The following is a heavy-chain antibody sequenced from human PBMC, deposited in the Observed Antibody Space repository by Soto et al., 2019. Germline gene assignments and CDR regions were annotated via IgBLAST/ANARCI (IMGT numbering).Heavy chain of an antibody. D-gene: IGHD5-18*01. J-gene: IGHJ5*02. CDR2: VNHSGST. CDR1: GGSLSGSS. Sequence: PSETLSLTCSVSGGSLSGSSWTWIRQRPGKGLECIWEVNHSGSTDYDPSPKSRATPSIDTPNNQFSLHVGSVTVADTALYFCARAINGGSQVWLRWGRLFEAWGQGTSVTVSS. CDR3: ARAINGGSQVWLRWGRLFEA. V-gene: IGHV4-34*01.